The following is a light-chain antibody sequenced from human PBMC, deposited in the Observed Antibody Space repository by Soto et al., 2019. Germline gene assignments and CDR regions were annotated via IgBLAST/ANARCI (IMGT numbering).Light chain of an antibody. CDR2: VNSDGSH. Sequence: QAVVTQSPSASASLGASVKLTCTLSSGHSNYAIAWHQQQPEKGPRYLLKVNSDGSHSKGDGIPDRFSGSSSGAERYLTISSLQSEDEGDYYCQTWGTGIHVFGTGTKLTVL. CDR1: SGHSNYA. J-gene: IGLJ1*01. V-gene: IGLV4-69*01. CDR3: QTWGTGIHV.